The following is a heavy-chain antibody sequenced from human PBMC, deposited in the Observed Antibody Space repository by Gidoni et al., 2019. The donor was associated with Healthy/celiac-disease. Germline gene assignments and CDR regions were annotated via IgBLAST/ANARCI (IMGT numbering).Heavy chain of an antibody. CDR1: GFTFSSYG. D-gene: IGHD6-13*01. V-gene: IGHV3-33*08. CDR2: IWYDGSNK. CDR3: ARGGYTPTHTVYYYYYYMDV. J-gene: IGHJ6*03. Sequence: QVQLVESGGGVVQPGRSLRLSCAASGFTFSSYGMHWVRQAPGKGLEWVAVIWYDGSNKYYADSVKGRFTISRDNSKNTLYLQMNSLRAEDTAVYYCARGGYTPTHTVYYYYYYMDVWGKGTTVTVSS.